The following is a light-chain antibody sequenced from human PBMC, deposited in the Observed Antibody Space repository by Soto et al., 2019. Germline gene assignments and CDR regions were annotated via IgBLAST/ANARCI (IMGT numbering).Light chain of an antibody. J-gene: IGLJ2*01. CDR2: TNN. CDR1: NYNIGSNS. CDR3: EAWDDSLKAVI. V-gene: IGLV1-44*01. Sequence: QSVLTQPPSVSGTPGPRVTISCSGSNYNIGSNSVNWYQHVPGTAPKLLIHTNNLRPSGIPDRFSGSRSGTSASLDITDLQSEDETEYYCEAWDDSLKAVIFGGGTKLTVL.